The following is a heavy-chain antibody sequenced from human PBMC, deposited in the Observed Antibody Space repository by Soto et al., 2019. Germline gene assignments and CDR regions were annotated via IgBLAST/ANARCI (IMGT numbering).Heavy chain of an antibody. J-gene: IGHJ4*02. V-gene: IGHV3-66*01. Sequence: GGSLRLSCAASGFIVSSLYMSWVRQAPGKGLEWVSVIYSGGRTYYGDSVKGRFTISRDRSKNTLYLQMNSLRAEDTAGYFCARETVYYYDLSYFDYWGQGTLVPVSS. CDR1: GFIVSSLY. CDR2: IYSGGRT. D-gene: IGHD3-22*01. CDR3: ARETVYYYDLSYFDY.